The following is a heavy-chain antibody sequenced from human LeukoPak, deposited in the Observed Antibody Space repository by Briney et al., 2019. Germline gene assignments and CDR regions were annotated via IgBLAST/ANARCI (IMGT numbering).Heavy chain of an antibody. CDR3: ARAYYDSSGYYYEVGFDY. CDR1: GGSISSYY. CDR2: IYYSGST. Sequence: SETLSLTCTVSGGSISSYYWSWIRQPPGKGLEWIGYIYYSGSTNYNPSLKSRVTISVDTSKNQFSLKLSSVTAADTAVYYCARAYYDSSGYYYEVGFDYWGQGTLVTVSS. V-gene: IGHV4-59*01. J-gene: IGHJ4*02. D-gene: IGHD3-22*01.